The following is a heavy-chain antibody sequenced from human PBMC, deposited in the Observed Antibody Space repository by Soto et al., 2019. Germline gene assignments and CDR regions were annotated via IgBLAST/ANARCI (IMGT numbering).Heavy chain of an antibody. CDR3: ARLSIAGGGDYYYGMDV. D-gene: IGHD6-6*01. V-gene: IGHV4-39*01. CDR2: IYYSGST. Sequence: PSETLSLTCTVSGGSISSSSYYWGWIRQPPGKGLEWIGSIYYSGSTYYKPSLKSRDTISVDTSKNQFYLKLSSVTAADTTVYYCARLSIAGGGDYYYGMDVWGQGTTVTVSS. J-gene: IGHJ6*02. CDR1: GGSISSSSYY.